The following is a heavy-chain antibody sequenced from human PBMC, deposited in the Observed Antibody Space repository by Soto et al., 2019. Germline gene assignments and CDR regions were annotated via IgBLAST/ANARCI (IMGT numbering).Heavy chain of an antibody. CDR2: TNPKSGGT. J-gene: IGHJ4*02. Sequence: ASVKVSCKASGDTFTANYIHWVRQAPGQAFELMGRTNPKSGGTKYPQKFQGRVTMTSDTSLSTVYMTLTRLTSDDTAVYYCARDMAKGGGSAGFDYLGQGTLVTVSS. V-gene: IGHV1-2*02. D-gene: IGHD1-26*01. CDR3: ARDMAKGGGSAGFDY. CDR1: GDTFTANY.